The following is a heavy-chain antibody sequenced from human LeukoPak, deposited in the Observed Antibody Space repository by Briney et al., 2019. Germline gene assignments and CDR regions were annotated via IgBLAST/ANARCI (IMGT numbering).Heavy chain of an antibody. J-gene: IGHJ4*02. CDR3: ARTRTYYYDSSGYSKPTFDY. CDR1: GFTFSSYA. CDR2: ISGSGGST. Sequence: GGSLRLSCAASGFTFSSYAMSWVRQAPGKGLEWVSAISGSGGSTYYADSVKGRFTISRDNSKNTLYLQMNSLRAEDTAVYYCARTRTYYYDSSGYSKPTFDYWGQGTLVTVSS. D-gene: IGHD3-22*01. V-gene: IGHV3-23*01.